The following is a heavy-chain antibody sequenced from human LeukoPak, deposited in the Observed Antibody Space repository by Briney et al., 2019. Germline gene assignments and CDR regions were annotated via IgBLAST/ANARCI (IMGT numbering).Heavy chain of an antibody. D-gene: IGHD5-18*01. Sequence: GGSLRLSCAASGFTFSNAWMSWVRQAPGKGLEWVGRIKSKTDGGTTDYAAPVKGRFTISRDDSKNTLYLQMNSLRAEDTTVYYCAKARGWIQEFDYWGQGTLVTVSS. CDR3: AKARGWIQEFDY. V-gene: IGHV3-15*01. J-gene: IGHJ4*02. CDR2: IKSKTDGGTT. CDR1: GFTFSNAW.